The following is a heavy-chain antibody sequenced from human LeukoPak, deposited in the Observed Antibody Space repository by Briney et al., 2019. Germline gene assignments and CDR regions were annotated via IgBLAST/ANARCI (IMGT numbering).Heavy chain of an antibody. D-gene: IGHD3-22*01. CDR2: ISNSGVTT. CDR3: AKTYYYDSSGYWFDY. V-gene: IGHV3-23*01. Sequence: GGSLRLSCAASGFSFSSYAMSWVRQAPGKGLEWVSSISNSGVTTYYADSVKGRFTLSRDNAKNSLYLQMNSLRAEDTALYYCAKTYYYDSSGYWFDYWGQGTLVTVSS. J-gene: IGHJ4*02. CDR1: GFSFSSYA.